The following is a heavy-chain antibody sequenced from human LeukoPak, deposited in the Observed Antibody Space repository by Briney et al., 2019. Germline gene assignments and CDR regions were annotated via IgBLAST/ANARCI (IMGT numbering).Heavy chain of an antibody. J-gene: IGHJ4*02. CDR1: GGSISGYY. CDR3: ARNGPHYYDSSGYLDY. D-gene: IGHD3-22*01. V-gene: IGHV4-59*01. CDR2: NDYSGGT. Sequence: PSETLSLTCTVSGGSISGYYWSWIRQPPGKGLEWIGNNDYSGGTNYNPSLKSRVTISVDTSKNQFSLKLSSVTAADTAVYYCARNGPHYYDSSGYLDYWGQGALVTVSS.